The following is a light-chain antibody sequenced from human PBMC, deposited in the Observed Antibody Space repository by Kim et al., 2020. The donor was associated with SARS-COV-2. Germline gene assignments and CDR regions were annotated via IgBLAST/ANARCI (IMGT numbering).Light chain of an antibody. Sequence: QSVLTQPASVSGSPGQSITISCTGTSSDVGSYNLVSWYQQHPGKAPKLMIYEVSKRPSGVSNRFSGSKSGNTASLTISGLQAEDEADYYCCSYAGSSTSHVVFGGGTQLTV. CDR3: CSYAGSSTSHVV. J-gene: IGLJ2*01. CDR2: EVS. CDR1: SSDVGSYNL. V-gene: IGLV2-23*02.